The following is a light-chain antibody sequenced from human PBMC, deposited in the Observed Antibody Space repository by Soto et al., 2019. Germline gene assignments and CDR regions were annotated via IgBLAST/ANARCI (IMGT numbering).Light chain of an antibody. V-gene: IGLV4-69*01. CDR2: LNSDGSH. CDR3: QTWGTGLLV. Sequence: QPVLTQSPSASASLGASVKLTYTLSSGHSSYAIAWHQQQPEKGPRYLMKLNSDGSHSKGDGIPDRFSGSSSGAERYLTISSLQSEDEADYYCQTWGTGLLVFGGGTQLTVL. CDR1: SGHSSYA. J-gene: IGLJ3*02.